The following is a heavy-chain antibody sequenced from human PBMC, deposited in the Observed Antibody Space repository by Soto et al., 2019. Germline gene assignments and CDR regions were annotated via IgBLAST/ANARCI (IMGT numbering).Heavy chain of an antibody. J-gene: IGHJ4*02. Sequence: SETLSLTCTVSGGSISSGDYYWSWIRQPPGKGLEWIGYIYYSGSTYYNPSLKSRVTISVDTSKNQFSLKLSSVTAADTAVYYCVRVGGIVGATIHDVWGQRSLDTVSS. CDR3: VRVGGIVGATIHDV. CDR1: GGSISSGDYY. V-gene: IGHV4-30-4*01. D-gene: IGHD1-26*01. CDR2: IYYSGST.